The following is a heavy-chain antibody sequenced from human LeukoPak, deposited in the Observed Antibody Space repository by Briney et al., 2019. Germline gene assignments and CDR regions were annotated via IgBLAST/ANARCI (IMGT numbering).Heavy chain of an antibody. CDR1: GFTFSSYS. D-gene: IGHD6-13*01. Sequence: GGSLRLSCAASGFTFSSYSMNWVRQAPGKGLEWVSSISSSSSYIYYADSVKGRFTISRDNAKNSLYLQMNSLRDEDTAVYYCARGQAAARRFPYYYGMDVWGQGTTVTVSS. CDR2: ISSSSSYI. J-gene: IGHJ6*02. CDR3: ARGQAAARRFPYYYGMDV. V-gene: IGHV3-21*01.